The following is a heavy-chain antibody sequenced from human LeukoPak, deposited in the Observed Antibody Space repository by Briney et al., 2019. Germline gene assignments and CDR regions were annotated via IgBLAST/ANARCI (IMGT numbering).Heavy chain of an antibody. J-gene: IGHJ3*02. CDR1: GFSLTTTGMC. CDR2: IDWDDDK. CDR3: ARLSHYDILTASYGDRPPGAFDI. V-gene: IGHV2-70*11. Sequence: SGPTLVNPTQTLTLTCTFSGFSLTTTGMCVNWIRQPPGKGLEWLARIDWDDDKYYNTSLKTRLTVSKDTSKNQVVLTMTNMDPVDTATYYCARLSHYDILTASYGDRPPGAFDIWGQGRMVTVSS. D-gene: IGHD3-9*01.